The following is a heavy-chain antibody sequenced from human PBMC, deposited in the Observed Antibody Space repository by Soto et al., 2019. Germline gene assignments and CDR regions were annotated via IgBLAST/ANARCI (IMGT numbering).Heavy chain of an antibody. CDR2: IKSKTNGGTT. D-gene: IGHD3-22*01. J-gene: IGHJ4*01. CDR3: TLDSYSTMIVVLFDD. Sequence: GGSLRLSCAASGFTFSNAWINWVRQAPGKGLEWVGRIKSKTNGGTTDYAAPVKGRFAISRDDSKNMVYLQMNSLKTEDTGINYCTLDSYSTMIVVLFDDWGHGSLVTGSS. CDR1: GFTFSNAW. V-gene: IGHV3-15*07.